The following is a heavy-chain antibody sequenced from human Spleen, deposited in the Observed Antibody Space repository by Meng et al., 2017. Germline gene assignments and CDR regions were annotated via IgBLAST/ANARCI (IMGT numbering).Heavy chain of an antibody. D-gene: IGHD5-12*01. Sequence: GESLKISCAASGFTFSSYAMSWVRQAPGKGLEWVSAISGSGGSTYYADSVKGRFTISRDNSKNTLYLQMYSLRAEDTAVYYCAKDGYSGYDLHWGQGTLVTVSS. CDR2: ISGSGGST. CDR1: GFTFSSYA. CDR3: AKDGYSGYDLH. V-gene: IGHV3-23*01. J-gene: IGHJ4*02.